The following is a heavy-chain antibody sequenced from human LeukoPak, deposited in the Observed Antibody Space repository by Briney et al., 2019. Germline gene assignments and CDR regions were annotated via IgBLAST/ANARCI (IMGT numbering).Heavy chain of an antibody. CDR2: IYYSGST. V-gene: IGHV4-59*01. J-gene: IGHJ6*03. Sequence: SETLSLTCTVSSGSFRTYYWSWIRQPPGKGLEWIGYIYYSGSTNYNPSLKSRVTISVDTSKNQFSLKLSSVTAADTAVYYCARGATMVRGVILHSYMDVWGKGTTVTVSS. CDR1: SGSFRTYY. D-gene: IGHD3-10*01. CDR3: ARGATMVRGVILHSYMDV.